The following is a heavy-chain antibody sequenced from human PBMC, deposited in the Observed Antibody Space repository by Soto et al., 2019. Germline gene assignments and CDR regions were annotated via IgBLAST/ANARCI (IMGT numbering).Heavy chain of an antibody. D-gene: IGHD5-18*01. CDR2: INQDGSEK. Sequence: EVQLVESGGGLVQPGGSLRLSCGASGFTFRTYWLSWVRQVPGKGLEWVANINQDGSEKNYVDSVKGRFTISRDNAKNSLYLQMSSLRVDDTALYYGARDGSTSWYSYDYHGMDVWGQGTTVTVSS. V-gene: IGHV3-7*05. J-gene: IGHJ6*02. CDR3: ARDGSTSWYSYDYHGMDV. CDR1: GFTFRTYW.